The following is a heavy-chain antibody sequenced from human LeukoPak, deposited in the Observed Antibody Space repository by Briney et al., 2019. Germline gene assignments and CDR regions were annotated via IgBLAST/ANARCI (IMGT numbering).Heavy chain of an antibody. V-gene: IGHV3-30*04. CDR2: ISYDGSNK. CDR1: GFIFSSYA. CDR3: ARSYYGSGSYIGY. J-gene: IGHJ4*02. Sequence: PGGSLRLSCAASGFIFSSYAMHWVRQAPGKGLEWVAVISYDGSNKYYADSVKGRFTISRDNSKNTLYLQMNSLRGEDTAVYYCARSYYGSGSYIGYWGQGTLGTVSS. D-gene: IGHD3-10*01.